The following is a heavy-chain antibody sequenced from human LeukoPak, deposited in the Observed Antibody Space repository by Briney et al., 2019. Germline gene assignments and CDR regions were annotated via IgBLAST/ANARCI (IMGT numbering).Heavy chain of an antibody. J-gene: IGHJ3*02. CDR2: ISSSSSTI. CDR3: ARDGMVRGVIIWDAFDI. D-gene: IGHD3-10*01. Sequence: GGSLRLSCAASGFTFSSYSMNWVRKAPGKGLEWVSYISSSSSTIYYADSVKGRFTISRDNAKNSLYLQMNSLRDEDTAVYYCARDGMVRGVIIWDAFDIWGQGTMVTVSS. CDR1: GFTFSSYS. V-gene: IGHV3-48*02.